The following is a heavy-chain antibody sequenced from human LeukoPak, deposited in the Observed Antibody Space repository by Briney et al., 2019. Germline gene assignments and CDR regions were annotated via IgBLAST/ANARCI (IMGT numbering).Heavy chain of an antibody. Sequence: GSLRLSCAASGFTFSSYAMSWVRQPPGKGLEWIGSIYYSGSTYYNPSLKSRVTISVDTSKNQFSLKLSSVTAADTAVYYCARDIGHSSGWYRYYYYYMDVWGKGTTVTISS. V-gene: IGHV4-38-2*02. CDR3: ARDIGHSSGWYRYYYYYMDV. CDR1: GFTFSSYA. D-gene: IGHD6-19*01. J-gene: IGHJ6*03. CDR2: IYYSGST.